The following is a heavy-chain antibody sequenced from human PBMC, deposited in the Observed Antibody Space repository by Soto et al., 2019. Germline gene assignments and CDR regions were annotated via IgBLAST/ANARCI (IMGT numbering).Heavy chain of an antibody. Sequence: QVQLQESGPGLVKPSETLSLTCTVSGGSISSYYWSWIRQPPGKGLEWIGYIYYSGSTNYNPSLKSRVTISVDTSKNQSSLKLSSVTAADTAVYYCARWVINYYGMDVWGQGTTVTVSS. CDR2: IYYSGST. J-gene: IGHJ6*02. CDR3: ARWVINYYGMDV. CDR1: GGSISSYY. V-gene: IGHV4-59*01. D-gene: IGHD2-21*01.